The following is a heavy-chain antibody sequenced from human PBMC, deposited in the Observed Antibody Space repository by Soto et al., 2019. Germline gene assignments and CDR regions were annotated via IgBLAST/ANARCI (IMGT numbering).Heavy chain of an antibody. CDR1: GYSFTSYW. Sequence: ESLMLSRKCSGYSFTSYWIGLVRQMPGKGLEWMGFIYPGDCGTSNCPAFHNKLSFPADKSVSAAYLHLNSLTASDTAMYYSPIRNSSTSLCIDVRGQGTTVTVSS. J-gene: IGHJ6*02. CDR3: PIRNSSTSLCIDV. CDR2: IYPGDCGT. D-gene: IGHD6-6*01. V-gene: IGHV5-51*01.